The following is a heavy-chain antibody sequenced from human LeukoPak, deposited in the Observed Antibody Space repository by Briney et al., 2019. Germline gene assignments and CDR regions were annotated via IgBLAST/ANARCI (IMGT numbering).Heavy chain of an antibody. Sequence: ASVKVSCKASGYTFTSYGISWVRQAPGQGLEWMGWIRAYNGNTNYAQKLQGRVTMTTDTSTSTAYMELRSLRSDDTAVYYCARGKRYAVAGTYYYYYYGMDVWGQGTTVTVSS. CDR2: IRAYNGNT. V-gene: IGHV1-18*01. J-gene: IGHJ6*02. CDR1: GYTFTSYG. CDR3: ARGKRYAVAGTYYYYYYGMDV. D-gene: IGHD6-19*01.